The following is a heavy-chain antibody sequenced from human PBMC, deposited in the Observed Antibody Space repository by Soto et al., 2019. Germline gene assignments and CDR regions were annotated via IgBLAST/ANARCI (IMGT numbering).Heavy chain of an antibody. Sequence: GGSLRLSCAASGFTFSSYGMHWVRQAPGKGLEWVAVISYDGSNKYYADSVKGRFTISRDNSKNTLYLQMNSLRAEDTAVYYCAKDLPGQLVAPQHWGQGTLVTVSS. J-gene: IGHJ1*01. D-gene: IGHD6-13*01. CDR2: ISYDGSNK. CDR1: GFTFSSYG. V-gene: IGHV3-30*18. CDR3: AKDLPGQLVAPQH.